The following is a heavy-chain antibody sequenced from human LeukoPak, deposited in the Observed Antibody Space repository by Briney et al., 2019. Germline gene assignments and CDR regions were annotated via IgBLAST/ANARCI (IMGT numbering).Heavy chain of an antibody. J-gene: IGHJ4*02. CDR1: GFTFSSYS. D-gene: IGHD6-13*01. CDR3: AMPSIAAAGPGPYYFDY. CDR2: ISSSSSYI. Sequence: GGSLRLSCAASGFTFSSYSMNWVRQAPGKGLEWVSSISSSSSYIYYADSVKGRFTISRDNAKNSLYLQMNSLRAEDTAVYYCAMPSIAAAGPGPYYFDYWGQGALVTVSS. V-gene: IGHV3-21*01.